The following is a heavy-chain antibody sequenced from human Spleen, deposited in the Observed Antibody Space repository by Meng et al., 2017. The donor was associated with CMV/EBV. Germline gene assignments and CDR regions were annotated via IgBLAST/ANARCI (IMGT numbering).Heavy chain of an antibody. V-gene: IGHV3-48*03. CDR2: ISSSGSAI. CDR1: GFTFSSYE. D-gene: IGHD6-13*01. CDR3: ARLYSSSWYADS. J-gene: IGHJ4*02. Sequence: GGSLRLSCAASGFTFSSYEMNWVRQAPGKGLEWVSYISSSGSAIYYADSVKGRFTISRDNAKNSLYLQMNSLRAEDTAVYYCARLYSSSWYADSWGQGTLVTVSS.